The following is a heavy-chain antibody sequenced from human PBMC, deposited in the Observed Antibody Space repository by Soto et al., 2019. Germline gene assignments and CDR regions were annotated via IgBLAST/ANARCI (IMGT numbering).Heavy chain of an antibody. CDR2: IGTAGDT. Sequence: EVKLVESVGGLVQPGGSLRLSCVASGFTLSSYDMHWVRQGTGKGLEWVSAIGTAGDTYYPGSVKGRFTISREIAKNSLYLQMNSLRAEDTAVYYCAAFGSGIWGQGTLVTVSS. CDR3: AAFGSGI. CDR1: GFTLSSYD. D-gene: IGHD3-10*01. V-gene: IGHV3-13*01. J-gene: IGHJ4*02.